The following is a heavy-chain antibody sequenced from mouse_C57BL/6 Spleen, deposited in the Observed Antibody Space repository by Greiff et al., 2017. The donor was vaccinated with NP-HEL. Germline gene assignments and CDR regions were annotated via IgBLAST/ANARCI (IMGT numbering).Heavy chain of an antibody. D-gene: IGHD1-1*02. Sequence: QVQLQQSGPELVKPGASVKLSCKASGYTFTSYDINWVKQRPGQGLEWIGWIYPRDGSTKYNETFKGKATLTVDTSSSTAYMELHSLTSEDSAVYYCVWSYAMDYWGQGASVTVSS. CDR1: GYTFTSYD. CDR2: IYPRDGST. V-gene: IGHV1-85*01. J-gene: IGHJ4*01. CDR3: VWSYAMDY.